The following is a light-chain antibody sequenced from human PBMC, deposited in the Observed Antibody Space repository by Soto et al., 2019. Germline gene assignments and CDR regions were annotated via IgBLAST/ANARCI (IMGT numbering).Light chain of an antibody. CDR3: QQCYSNLFN. CDR1: QSISSY. Sequence: DIQMTQSPSSLSASVGDRVTITCRASQSISSYLNWYQQKPGQAPKLLIYAASSLQSGVPSRFSGSGSGTDFTLTISSLQPEDFATYYCQQCYSNLFNFGPGTKVDIK. CDR2: AAS. J-gene: IGKJ3*01. V-gene: IGKV1-39*01.